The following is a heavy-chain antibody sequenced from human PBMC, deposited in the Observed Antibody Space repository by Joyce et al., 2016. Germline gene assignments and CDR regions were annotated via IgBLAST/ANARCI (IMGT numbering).Heavy chain of an antibody. Sequence: EVQLVESGGGLVKPGGSLRFSCAASGFTFNVYSLNWVRQAPGKGLEWVSSISSSGNYIYYADSVKGRFTISRDNAKNSLYLQINSLRVEETAVYYCAREVTRGDYFDYWGQGTLVTVSS. J-gene: IGHJ4*02. D-gene: IGHD2-21*02. CDR2: ISSSGNYI. V-gene: IGHV3-21*01. CDR3: AREVTRGDYFDY. CDR1: GFTFNVYS.